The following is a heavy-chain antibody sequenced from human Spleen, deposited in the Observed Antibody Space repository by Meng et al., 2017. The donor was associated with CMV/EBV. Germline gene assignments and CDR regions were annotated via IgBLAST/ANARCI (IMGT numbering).Heavy chain of an antibody. J-gene: IGHJ6*02. CDR1: GLTFSSYG. CDR3: ARDAEVAPAALRTFYYYAMDV. V-gene: IGHV3-7*01. Sequence: GGSLRLSCAASGLTFSSYGMSWVRQAPGKGLEWVANIKEDGSERYYVDSAKGRFTISRDNAKTSLYLQMNSLRADDPAVYYCARDAEVAPAALRTFYYYAMDVWGQGSTVTVSS. D-gene: IGHD2-2*02. CDR2: IKEDGSER.